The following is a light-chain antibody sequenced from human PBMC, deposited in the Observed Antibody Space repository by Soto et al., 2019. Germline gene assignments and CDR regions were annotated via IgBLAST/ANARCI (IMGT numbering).Light chain of an antibody. J-gene: IGKJ3*01. Sequence: DIQMTKSPSSLSASVGDTVTITCQASQDISNHLNWYQHKPGKAPNLLIYDASHLETGVPSRFTGSGSGTYVTLTISSLQSEDIGAYDCQKYDGVPRFGPGTRVDF. CDR2: DAS. V-gene: IGKV1-33*01. CDR1: QDISNH. CDR3: QKYDGVPR.